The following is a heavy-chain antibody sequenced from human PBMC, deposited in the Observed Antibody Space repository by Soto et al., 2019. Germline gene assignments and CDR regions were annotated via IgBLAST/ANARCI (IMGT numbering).Heavy chain of an antibody. CDR3: ARGRRGQGAFDI. Sequence: TSETLSLSCGVSGGSISSGGYSWSWIRQPPGKGLEWIGYIYHSGSTYYNPSLKSRVTISVDRSKNQFSLKLSSVTAADTAVYYCARGRRGQGAFDIWGQGTMVTVSS. V-gene: IGHV4-30-2*01. CDR1: GGSISSGGYS. J-gene: IGHJ3*02. CDR2: IYHSGST.